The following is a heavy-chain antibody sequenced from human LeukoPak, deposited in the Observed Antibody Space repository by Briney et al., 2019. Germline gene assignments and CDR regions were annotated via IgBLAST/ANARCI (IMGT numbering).Heavy chain of an antibody. D-gene: IGHD4-11*01. V-gene: IGHV1-69*05. CDR2: IIPIFGTA. CDR1: GGTFSSYA. Sequence: ASVKVSCKASGGTFSSYAISWVRQAPGQGLEWMGGIIPIFGTANYAQKFQGRVTLTTDTSTSTAYMELSSLRSDDTAVYYCARDDNYGIFVNVDYWGQGTLVTVSS. CDR3: ARDDNYGIFVNVDY. J-gene: IGHJ4*02.